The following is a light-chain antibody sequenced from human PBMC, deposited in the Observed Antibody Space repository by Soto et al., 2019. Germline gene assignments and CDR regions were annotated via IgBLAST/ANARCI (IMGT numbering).Light chain of an antibody. Sequence: SYELTQPPSVSVAPGKTASISGGGNNIGSKGVHWYQQKPGQAPVLVIYSDTDLPPVIPERVSGSNSANLATLTISRVEAGDEADYYCQVWDSGSAHVVFGGGTKLTVL. CDR3: QVWDSGSAHVV. J-gene: IGLJ2*01. CDR2: SDT. V-gene: IGLV3-21*04. CDR1: NIGSKG.